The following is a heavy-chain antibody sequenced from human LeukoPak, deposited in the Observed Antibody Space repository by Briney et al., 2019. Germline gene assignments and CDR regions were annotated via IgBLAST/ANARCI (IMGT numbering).Heavy chain of an antibody. D-gene: IGHD6-13*01. CDR2: ISGSGGST. J-gene: IGHJ4*02. CDR1: GFTFSSYA. Sequence: GGSLRLSCAASGFTFSSYAMTWVRQAPGKGLQWVSVISGSGGSTYYADSVKGRFTISRDNAKNSLYLQMNSLRAEDTAVYYCARGDSSSWSDYWGQGTPVTVSS. V-gene: IGHV3-23*01. CDR3: ARGDSSSWSDY.